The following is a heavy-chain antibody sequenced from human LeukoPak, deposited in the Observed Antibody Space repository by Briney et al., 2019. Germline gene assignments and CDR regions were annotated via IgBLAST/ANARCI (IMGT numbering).Heavy chain of an antibody. CDR2: IIPILGIA. J-gene: IGHJ6*02. D-gene: IGHD4-17*01. V-gene: IGHV1-69*04. CDR1: GGTISSYA. CDR3: ASPQSVVLQDYGDAPNYYGMDV. Sequence: ASVKVSCKASGGTISSYAISWVRQAPGQGLEWMGRIIPILGIANYAQKFQGRVTITADKSTSTAYMELSSLRSEDTAMYYCASPQSVVLQDYGDAPNYYGMDVWGQGTTVTVSS.